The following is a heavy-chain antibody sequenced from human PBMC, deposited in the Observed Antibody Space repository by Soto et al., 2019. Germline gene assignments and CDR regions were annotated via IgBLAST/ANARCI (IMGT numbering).Heavy chain of an antibody. Sequence: DVQLLESGGGLAQRGGSLRLSCAASGFSFSTYGMTWVRQAPGKGLEWVSYGGSGGSTYYADSVKGLFTISRDNANHTLYLQMNRLRAEDTAVYYCVKFRGRAYHYYYIDVWGNGTTVTVSS. D-gene: IGHD3-16*01. CDR1: GFSFSTYG. V-gene: IGHV3-23*01. CDR2: GGSGGST. CDR3: VKFRGRAYHYYYIDV. J-gene: IGHJ6*03.